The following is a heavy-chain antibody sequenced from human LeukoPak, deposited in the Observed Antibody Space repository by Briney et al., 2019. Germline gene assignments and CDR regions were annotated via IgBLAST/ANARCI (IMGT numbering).Heavy chain of an antibody. V-gene: IGHV3-48*01. D-gene: IGHD7-27*01. Sequence: PGGSLRLSCAASGFTFSGYHMNWVRQAPGKGLEWVSYISSSSNTIYYADSVKGRFTISRDNAKNSLYLQMNSLRAEDTAVYYCAKFADPGVWGQGTMVTVSS. CDR3: AKFADPGV. CDR1: GFTFSGYH. J-gene: IGHJ3*01. CDR2: ISSSSNTI.